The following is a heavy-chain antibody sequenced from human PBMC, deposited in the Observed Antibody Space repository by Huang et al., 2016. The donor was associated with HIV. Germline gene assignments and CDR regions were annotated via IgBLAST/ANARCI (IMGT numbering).Heavy chain of an antibody. D-gene: IGHD3-22*01. V-gene: IGHV1-18*01. J-gene: IGHJ3*01. CDR1: GYDFGSYG. CDR2: IGGDSRET. CDR3: ARDTYYTDIWKRNDASFL. Sequence: QVQLVQSGGEVKQPGASVRVSCKASGYDFGSYGMSWVRQAPGQGLEWLGWIGGDSRETRTEQKCQGRVTMTTDRSATTTYMELRSLRYDDTAVYYCARDTYYTDIWKRNDASFLWGQGTMITVYS.